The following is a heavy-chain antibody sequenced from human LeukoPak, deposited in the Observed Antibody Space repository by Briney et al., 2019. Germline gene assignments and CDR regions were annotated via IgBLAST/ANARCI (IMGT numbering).Heavy chain of an antibody. V-gene: IGHV4-39*01. D-gene: IGHD3-10*01. CDR2: IYYSGST. CDR1: GVSISSSSYY. J-gene: IGHJ4*02. CDR3: ARPYGSGSYFDY. Sequence: SETLSLTCTVSGVSISSSSYYWGWIRQPPGKGLEWIGSIYYSGSTYYNPSIKSRVTISVDTSKNQFSMKLSSVAAADTAVYYCARPYGSGSYFDYWGQGNPVNVSS.